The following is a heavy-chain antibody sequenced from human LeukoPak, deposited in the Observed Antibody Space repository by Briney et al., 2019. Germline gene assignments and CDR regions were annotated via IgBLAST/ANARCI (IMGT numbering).Heavy chain of an antibody. J-gene: IGHJ3*02. CDR1: GFIFSSYS. D-gene: IGHD2-2*02. CDR3: ARDEYCSSTSCYSAFDI. CDR2: ITSSSSYI. V-gene: IGHV3-21*01. Sequence: GGSLRLSCEASGFIFSSYSMNWVRQAPGKGLEWVSSITSSSSYIYHADSVKGRFTISRDNAKNSLYLQMNSLRAEDTAVYYCARDEYCSSTSCYSAFDIWGQGTMVTVSS.